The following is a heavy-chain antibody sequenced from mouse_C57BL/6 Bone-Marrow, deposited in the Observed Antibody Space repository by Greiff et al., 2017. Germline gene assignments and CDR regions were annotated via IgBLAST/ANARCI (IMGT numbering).Heavy chain of an antibody. CDR1: GDSITSGY. CDR3: SRLDGNYRYFGV. D-gene: IGHD2-1*01. J-gene: IGHJ1*01. V-gene: IGHV3-8*02. CDR2: ISYSGST. Sequence: EVQLQESGPSLVKPSQTLSLTCSVTGDSITSGYWNWIRKFPGNKLEYMGYISYSGSTYYNPSLKSRISITRDTSKSQYYLQLNSVTTEDTATYYCSRLDGNYRYFGVWGAGTTVTVSS.